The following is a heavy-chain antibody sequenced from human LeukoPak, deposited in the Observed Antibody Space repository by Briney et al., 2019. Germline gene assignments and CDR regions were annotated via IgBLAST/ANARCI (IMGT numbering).Heavy chain of an antibody. V-gene: IGHV3-48*03. CDR2: ISSSGSTI. J-gene: IGHJ4*02. CDR3: ARPTTVTTGYFDY. Sequence: GGSLRLSCAASGFTFSSYEMNWVRQAPGKGLEWVSYISSSGSTIYYADSVKDRFTISRDNAKNSLYLQMNSLRAEDTAVYYCARPTTVTTGYFDYWGQGTLVTVSS. D-gene: IGHD4-17*01. CDR1: GFTFSSYE.